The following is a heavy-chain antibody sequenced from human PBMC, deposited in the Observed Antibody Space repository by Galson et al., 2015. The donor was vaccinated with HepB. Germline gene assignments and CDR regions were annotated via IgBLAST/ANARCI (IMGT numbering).Heavy chain of an antibody. Sequence: SVKVSCKASGYTFSSYSITWVRQAPGQGLEWMGWINRYNRNTNYAHHLQGRVTMTTDTATSTAYMELRSLRSDDTAVYYCARGALVGVVDGTLDNWFHPWGQGTPVTVSS. V-gene: IGHV1-18*01. CDR2: INRYNRNT. CDR3: ARGALVGVVDGTLDNWFHP. CDR1: GYTFSSYS. J-gene: IGHJ5*02. D-gene: IGHD2-15*01.